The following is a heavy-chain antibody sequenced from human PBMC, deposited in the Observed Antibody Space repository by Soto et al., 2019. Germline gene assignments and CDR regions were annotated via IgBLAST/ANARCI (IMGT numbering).Heavy chain of an antibody. J-gene: IGHJ5*01. Sequence: PSETLSLTCTVSGGSISSGGYYWSWIRQPPGKGLEWIGSIYYSGSTYYNPSLKSRVTVSVDTSKNQFSLKLSSVTAADTAVYYCARHPSDFWFDSWGQGTLVTVSS. CDR3: ARHPSDFWFDS. CDR1: GGSISSGGYY. CDR2: IYYSGST. D-gene: IGHD2-21*02. V-gene: IGHV4-39*01.